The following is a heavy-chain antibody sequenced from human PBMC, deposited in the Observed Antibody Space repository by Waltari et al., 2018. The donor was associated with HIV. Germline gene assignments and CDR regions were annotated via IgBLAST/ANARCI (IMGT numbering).Heavy chain of an antibody. J-gene: IGHJ5*02. V-gene: IGHV1-24*01. Sequence: QVQLVQSGAEVKKPGASVKVSCKVSGYTLTELSMHWVRQAPGKGLEWMGGFDPEDGETIYAQKFQGRATISKDTATDTADMVLSSLRSEYTAVYYCAVSRFDTWGQGTLVTGSS. D-gene: IGHD3-3*02. CDR1: GYTLTELS. CDR3: AVSRFDT. CDR2: FDPEDGET.